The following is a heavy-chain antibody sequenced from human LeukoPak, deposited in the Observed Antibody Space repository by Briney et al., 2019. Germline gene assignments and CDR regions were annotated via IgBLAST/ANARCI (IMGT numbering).Heavy chain of an antibody. D-gene: IGHD3-10*01. J-gene: IGHJ6*03. CDR2: INPNSGGT. CDR1: GYTFTGYY. CDR3: ARDKRDYYGSGSYYYYYYMDV. V-gene: IGHV1-2*02. Sequence: ASVKVSCKASGYTFTGYYMHWVRQAPGQGLEWMGWINPNSGGTNYAQKFQGRVTMTRDTSISTAYMELSRLRSDDTAVYYCARDKRDYYGSGSYYYYYYMDVWGKGTTVTISS.